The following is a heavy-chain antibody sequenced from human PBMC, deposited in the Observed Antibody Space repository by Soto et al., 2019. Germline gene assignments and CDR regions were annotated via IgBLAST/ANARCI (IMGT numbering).Heavy chain of an antibody. D-gene: IGHD3-16*01. Sequence: GGSLRLSCAASGFTFSSYGMHWVRQAPGKGLEWVAVIWYDGSNKYYADSVKGRFTISRDNSKNTLYLQMNSLRAEDTAVYYCARDRKGDYGMDVWGQGTTVTVSS. CDR3: ARDRKGDYGMDV. J-gene: IGHJ6*02. CDR1: GFTFSSYG. V-gene: IGHV3-33*01. CDR2: IWYDGSNK.